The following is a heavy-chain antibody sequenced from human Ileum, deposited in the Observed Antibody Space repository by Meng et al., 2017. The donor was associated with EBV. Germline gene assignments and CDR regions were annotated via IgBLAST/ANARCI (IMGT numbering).Heavy chain of an antibody. Sequence: ELGPVLGKPSGSLPLTCAVSGGSISSSNWWNWARQPPGKGLDWIGEIYYSGSTIYNPSLKSRVTISVDKSKNLFSLKLSSVTAADTAVYYCARGYGSGRDYFDYWGQGTLVTVSS. J-gene: IGHJ4*02. V-gene: IGHV4-4*02. CDR3: ARGYGSGRDYFDY. CDR1: GGSISSSNW. D-gene: IGHD3-10*01. CDR2: IYYSGST.